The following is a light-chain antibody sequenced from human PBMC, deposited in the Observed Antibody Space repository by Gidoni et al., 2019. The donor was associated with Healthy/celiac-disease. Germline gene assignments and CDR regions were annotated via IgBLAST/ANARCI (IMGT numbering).Light chain of an antibody. V-gene: IGKV3-20*01. CDR2: GAS. CDR3: QQYGSSPKT. J-gene: IGKJ1*01. Sequence: EIVLTQSPGTLSLSPGESATLSCRASQSVSSSYLAWYQQKPGQAPRRLIYGASSRATGIPDRFSGSGSGTDFTLLISRLEPEDFAVYYCQQYGSSPKTFGQGTKVEIK. CDR1: QSVSSSY.